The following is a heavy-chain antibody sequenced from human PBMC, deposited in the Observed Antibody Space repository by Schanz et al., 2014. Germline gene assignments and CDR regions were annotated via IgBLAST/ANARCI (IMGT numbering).Heavy chain of an antibody. CDR1: TYTFSTYY. J-gene: IGHJ6*02. D-gene: IGHD3-3*01. CDR2: INPSGGSS. CDR3: ATEAIRQTYNYYGMDV. V-gene: IGHV1-46*01. Sequence: QVQLVQSGAEVKKPGASVKVSCKASTYTFSTYYIHWVRQAPGQGLEWMGGINPSGGSSNYAQKFQGRVRTTTDTSTSTGYMESSSLRSEDTAVFYCATEAIRQTYNYYGMDVWGQGTTVTVSS.